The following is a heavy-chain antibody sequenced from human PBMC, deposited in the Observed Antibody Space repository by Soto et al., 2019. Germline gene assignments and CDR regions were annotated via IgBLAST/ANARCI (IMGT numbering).Heavy chain of an antibody. Sequence: PGWSLRLSCAASGFTFSSYWMSWVRQAPGKGLEWVANIKQDGSEKYYVDSVKGRFTISRDNAKNSLYLQMNSLRAEDTAVYYCARVAGPADITLYYYYFCGMDVWGQGTKVTVSS. CDR1: GFTFSSYW. CDR2: IKQDGSEK. CDR3: ARVAGPADITLYYYYFCGMDV. D-gene: IGHD2-2*01. V-gene: IGHV3-7*03. J-gene: IGHJ6*02.